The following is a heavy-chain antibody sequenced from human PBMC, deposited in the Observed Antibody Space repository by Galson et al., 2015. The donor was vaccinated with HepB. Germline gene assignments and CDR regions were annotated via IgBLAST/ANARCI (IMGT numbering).Heavy chain of an antibody. CDR2: ISYDGSNK. V-gene: IGHV3-30-3*01. J-gene: IGHJ6*02. CDR3: ARDMGVGGAKYYYYGMDV. D-gene: IGHD1-26*01. CDR1: GFTFSSYA. Sequence: SLRLSCAASGFTFSSYAMHWVRQAPGKGLEWVAVISYDGSNKYYADSVKGRFTISRDNSKNTLYLQMNSLRAEDTAVYYCARDMGVGGAKYYYYGMDVWGQGTTVTVSS.